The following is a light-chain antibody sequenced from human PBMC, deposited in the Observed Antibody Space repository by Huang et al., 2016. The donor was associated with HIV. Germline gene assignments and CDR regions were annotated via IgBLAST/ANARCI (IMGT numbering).Light chain of an antibody. CDR1: QRVRSSS. J-gene: IGKJ4*01. Sequence: EIVLTQSPGTLSLSPGERATLSCRASQRVRSSSLAWYQQTPGQSPRLLIFGASNRATAIPYRFSGSGSATDFTLTISRLEPEDFAVYYCQQYGSSPLTFGGGTKVEIK. CDR3: QQYGSSPLT. V-gene: IGKV3-20*01. CDR2: GAS.